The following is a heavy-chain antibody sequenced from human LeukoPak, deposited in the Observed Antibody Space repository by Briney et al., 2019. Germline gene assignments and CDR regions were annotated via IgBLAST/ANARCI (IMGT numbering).Heavy chain of an antibody. V-gene: IGHV4-61*05. J-gene: IGHJ3*02. CDR1: GGSISSSSYY. CDR2: IYYSGST. D-gene: IGHD1-1*01. Sequence: SETLSLTCTVSGGSISSSSYYWGWIRQPPGKGLEWIGYIYYSGSTNYNPSLKSRVTISVDTSKNQFSLKLSSVTAADTAVYYCARRYRAFDIWGQGTMVTVSS. CDR3: ARRYRAFDI.